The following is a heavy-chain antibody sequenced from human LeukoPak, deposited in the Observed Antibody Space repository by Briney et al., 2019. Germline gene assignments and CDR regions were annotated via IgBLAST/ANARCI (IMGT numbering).Heavy chain of an antibody. Sequence: GESLNISCKGSGYSFTSYWIGWVRQMPGKGLEWMGIIDPGDSDTRSSPSFQGQVTISADKSISTAYLQWSSLKASDTAMYYCARKLQLDAFHIWGQGKMVTVSS. CDR2: IDPGDSDT. J-gene: IGHJ3*02. CDR1: GYSFTSYW. D-gene: IGHD1-1*01. CDR3: ARKLQLDAFHI. V-gene: IGHV5-51*01.